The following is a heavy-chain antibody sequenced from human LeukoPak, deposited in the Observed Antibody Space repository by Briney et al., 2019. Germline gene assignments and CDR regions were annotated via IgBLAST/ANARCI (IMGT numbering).Heavy chain of an antibody. CDR2: INPNSGGT. CDR3: ARALCSTSCYRYVGAFDI. CDR1: GYTFTGYY. Sequence: ASVKVSCKASGYTFTGYYMHWVRQAPGQGLEWMGWINPNSGGTNYAQKFQGRVTMTRDTSISTAYMELSRLRSDDTAVYYCARALCSTSCYRYVGAFDIWGQGTMVTVSS. J-gene: IGHJ3*02. D-gene: IGHD2-2*01. V-gene: IGHV1-2*02.